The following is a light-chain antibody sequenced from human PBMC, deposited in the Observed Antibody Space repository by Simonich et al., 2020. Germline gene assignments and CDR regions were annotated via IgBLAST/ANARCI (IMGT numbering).Light chain of an antibody. CDR1: SGSIASNY. CDR3: QSYDSSLV. CDR2: EDN. J-gene: IGLJ3*02. V-gene: IGLV6-57*01. Sequence: NFLLTQPHSVSESPGKKVTISCTRSSGSIASNYVQWCQERPGSSPPTVIYEDNQRPSGVPDRFSGSIDSSSNSAALTIAGLKTEDEADSYCQSYDSSLVFGGGTKLTVL.